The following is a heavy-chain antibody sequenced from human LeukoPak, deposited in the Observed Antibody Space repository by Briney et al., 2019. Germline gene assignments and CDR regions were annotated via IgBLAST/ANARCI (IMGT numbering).Heavy chain of an antibody. V-gene: IGHV5-51*01. CDR3: ARPRRAERDEDF. Sequence: PGQSLKISCKASGYSFATYWFGWVRQMPGKGLKWMGMINPGDTNIAYSPSFQGQVTISADRSISTAYLQWSSLKASDTAMYYCARPRRAERDEDFWGQGALVTVSS. D-gene: IGHD1-1*01. CDR1: GYSFATYW. CDR2: INPGDTNI. J-gene: IGHJ4*02.